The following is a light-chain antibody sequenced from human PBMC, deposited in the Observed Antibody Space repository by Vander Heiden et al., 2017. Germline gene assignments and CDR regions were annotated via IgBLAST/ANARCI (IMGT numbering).Light chain of an antibody. V-gene: IGLV10-54*04. J-gene: IGLJ2*01. Sequence: QAGLTQQPSVSAPLGQTATLTCPGNSTNVGAEGATWLQQHQGHPPRLLSFRNNHRPSGIAERFSASRSGNTASLTITGLQAEDEADYYCSAWDTSRNVKIFGGGTEVTVL. CDR2: RNN. CDR3: SAWDTSRNVKI. CDR1: STNVGAEG.